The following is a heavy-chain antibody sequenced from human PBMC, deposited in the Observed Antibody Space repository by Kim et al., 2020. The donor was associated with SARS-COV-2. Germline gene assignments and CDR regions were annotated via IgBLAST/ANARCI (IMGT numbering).Heavy chain of an antibody. J-gene: IGHJ3*02. V-gene: IGHV4-39*01. D-gene: IGHD2-21*02. CDR1: GGSISSSSYY. CDR3: ARNTFIVVVTDDAFDI. CDR2: IYYSGST. Sequence: SETLSLTCTVSGGSISSSSYYWGWIRQPPGKGLEWIGSIYYSGSTYYNPSLKSRVTISVDTSKNQFSLKLSSVTAADKAVYYCARNTFIVVVTDDAFDIWGQGTMVTVSS.